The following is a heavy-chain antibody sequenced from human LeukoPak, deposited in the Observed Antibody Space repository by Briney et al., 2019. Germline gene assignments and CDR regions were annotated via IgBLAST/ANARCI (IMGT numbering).Heavy chain of an antibody. V-gene: IGHV3-21*01. CDR1: GFTFSSYW. Sequence: GGSLRLSCAASGFTFSSYWMSWIRQAPGKGLEWVSYISSTSSYIYYADSVKGRFTVSRDNAENSLYLHIYSLRAEDTAVYYCARVVDTAMVTLDSWGQGTLVTVSS. D-gene: IGHD5-18*01. J-gene: IGHJ4*02. CDR3: ARVVDTAMVTLDS. CDR2: ISSTSSYI.